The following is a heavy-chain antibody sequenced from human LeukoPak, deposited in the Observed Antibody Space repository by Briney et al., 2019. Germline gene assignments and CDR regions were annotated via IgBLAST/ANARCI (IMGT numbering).Heavy chain of an antibody. V-gene: IGHV1-69*13. J-gene: IGHJ4*02. CDR1: GGTFSSYA. CDR3: ARNGNKYYDFWSGYYTGYFGY. Sequence: SVKVSCKASGGTFSSYAISWVRQAPGQGLEWMGGIIPIFGTANYAQKFQGRVTITADESTSTAYMELSSLRSEDTAVYYCARNGNKYYDFWSGYYTGYFGYWGQGTLVTVSS. CDR2: IIPIFGTA. D-gene: IGHD3-3*01.